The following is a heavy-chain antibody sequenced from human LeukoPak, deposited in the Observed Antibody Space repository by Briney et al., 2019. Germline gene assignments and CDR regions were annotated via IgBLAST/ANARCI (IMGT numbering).Heavy chain of an antibody. V-gene: IGHV3-23*01. CDR2: ISGSGGST. J-gene: IGHJ4*02. Sequence: SGGSLRLSCAASGFTFSSYAMSWVRQAPGKGLEWVSAISGSGGSTNYADSVKGRFTISRDNSKNTLYLQMNSLRAEDTAVYYCAKGGYSSSWSYFDYWGQGTLVTVSS. CDR1: GFTFSSYA. D-gene: IGHD6-13*01. CDR3: AKGGYSSSWSYFDY.